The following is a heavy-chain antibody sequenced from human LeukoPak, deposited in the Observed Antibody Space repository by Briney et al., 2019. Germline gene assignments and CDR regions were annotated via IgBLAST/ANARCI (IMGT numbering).Heavy chain of an antibody. V-gene: IGHV4-39*01. CDR1: GGPISSSRYY. Sequence: PSQTLSLTCTVSGGPISSSRYYCGWIRQPPGKGLEWIGRIYYTGSTYYNPSLKRRFTISVDTSKYQFSLKLSSVTAADTAVYYCARRLGSSSGWDFDYWGQGTLVTVSS. D-gene: IGHD6-19*01. CDR3: ARRLGSSSGWDFDY. CDR2: IYYTGST. J-gene: IGHJ4*02.